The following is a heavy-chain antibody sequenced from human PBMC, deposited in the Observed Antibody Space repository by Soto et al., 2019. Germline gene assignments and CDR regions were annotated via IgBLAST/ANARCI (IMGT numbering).Heavy chain of an antibody. CDR1: GGSMSEYF. Sequence: SDTLSLTCSVSGGSMSEYFWSWIRQSPGKGLEWIGYIYYLGSTDYNPSLKSRVTISVDTSKRQFSLRLTSVTAADTAVYYCARDGYDGSGSPYPAYWGPGTQVT. CDR2: IYYLGST. J-gene: IGHJ4*02. D-gene: IGHD3-10*01. V-gene: IGHV4-59*01. CDR3: ARDGYDGSGSPYPAY.